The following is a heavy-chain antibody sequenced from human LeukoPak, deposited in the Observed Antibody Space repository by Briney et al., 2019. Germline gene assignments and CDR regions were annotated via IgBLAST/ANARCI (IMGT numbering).Heavy chain of an antibody. CDR3: ARERYCSSTSCYHCFDY. D-gene: IGHD2-2*01. CDR2: IYHGGST. CDR1: GDSISSGGYY. V-gene: IGHV4-30-2*01. J-gene: IGHJ4*02. Sequence: SQTLSLTCTVSGDSISSGGYYWSWIRQPPGKGLEWIGYIYHGGSTYYNPSLKSRVTISVDRSKNQFSLKLSSVTAADTAVYYCARERYCSSTSCYHCFDYWGQGTLVTVSS.